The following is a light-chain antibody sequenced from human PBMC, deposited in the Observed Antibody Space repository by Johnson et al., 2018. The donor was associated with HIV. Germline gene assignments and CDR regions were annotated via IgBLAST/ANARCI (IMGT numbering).Light chain of an antibody. Sequence: QSVLTQPPSVSAAPGQKVTISCSGSSSDMGNYAVSWYQQLPGTAPKLLIYENNKRPSGIPDRFSGSKSGTSATLGITGLQTGDEADCYCGSWDSRLSAGHVFGTGTKVTVL. CDR3: GSWDSRLSAGHV. CDR2: ENN. J-gene: IGLJ1*01. CDR1: SSDMGNYA. V-gene: IGLV1-51*02.